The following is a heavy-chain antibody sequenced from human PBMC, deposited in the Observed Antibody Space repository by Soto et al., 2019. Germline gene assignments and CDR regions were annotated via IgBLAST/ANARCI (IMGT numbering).Heavy chain of an antibody. D-gene: IGHD6-13*01. Sequence: SQTLSLPCAISGDSVSSNSAAWNWIRQSPSRGLEWLGRTYYRSKRYNDYAVSVKSRITINPDTSKNQFSLQLNSVTPEDTAVYYCASEANRIAAAGRLDYWGQGTLVTVSS. J-gene: IGHJ4*02. CDR3: ASEANRIAAAGRLDY. CDR1: GDSVSSNSAA. CDR2: TYYRSKRYN. V-gene: IGHV6-1*01.